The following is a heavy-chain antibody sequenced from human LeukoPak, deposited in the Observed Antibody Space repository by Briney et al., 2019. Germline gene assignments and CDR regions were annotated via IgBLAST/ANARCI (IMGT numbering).Heavy chain of an antibody. V-gene: IGHV4-34*01. CDR2: INHSGST. CDR3: AREGGGNNDAFDI. Sequence: SETLSLTCAVYGEFFSGYYWSWIREPPGKGLEWIGEINHSGSTNYNPSLKSRVTILVDTSKNQFSLKLSSVTAADTAVYYCAREGGGNNDAFDIWGQGTMVTVSS. J-gene: IGHJ3*02. CDR1: GEFFSGYY. D-gene: IGHD4-23*01.